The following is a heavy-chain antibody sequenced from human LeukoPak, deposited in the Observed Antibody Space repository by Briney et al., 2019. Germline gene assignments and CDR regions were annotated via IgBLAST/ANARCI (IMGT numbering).Heavy chain of an antibody. CDR1: GYTFTGHY. V-gene: IGHV1-2*06. J-gene: IGHJ4*02. D-gene: IGHD3-22*01. CDR3: ARENYYDSNESLDY. Sequence: ASVKVSCKASGYTFTGHYMHWVRQAPGQGLEWMGRINPNSGGTNYAQKFQGRVTMTRDTSISTAYMELSRLRSDDTAVYYCARENYYDSNESLDYWGQGTLVTVSS. CDR2: INPNSGGT.